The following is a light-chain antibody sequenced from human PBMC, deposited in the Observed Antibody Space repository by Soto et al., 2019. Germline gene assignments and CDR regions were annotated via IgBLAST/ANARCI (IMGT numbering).Light chain of an antibody. CDR1: QSLSRN. CDR3: QQYNYWPPAFT. J-gene: IGKJ3*01. CDR2: GAS. V-gene: IGKV3-15*01. Sequence: EILMTQSPATLSVSPGERATLSCRASQSLSRNLAWYQQKPGQAPRLLIYGASTRASGVPARFSGSGSGTEFTLTISSLPSEDFALYYCQQYNYWPPAFTFGPGTKVDL.